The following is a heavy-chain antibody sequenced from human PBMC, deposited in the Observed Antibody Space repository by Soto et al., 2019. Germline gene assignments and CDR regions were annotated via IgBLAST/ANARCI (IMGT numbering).Heavy chain of an antibody. J-gene: IGHJ3*02. D-gene: IGHD3-16*02. CDR3: ARNQLAYYDYVWGSYRLPASDFDI. CDR2: IYHSGST. Sequence: SETLSLTCAVSVLSISSGYYSCWIRQPPRKGLEWIGSIYHSGSTYYNPSLNSRVTISVDTSKNKFSLKLSAVTAANTAVYYCARNQLAYYDYVWGSYRLPASDFDIWSQRRMVT. V-gene: IGHV4-38-2*01. CDR1: VLSISSGYY.